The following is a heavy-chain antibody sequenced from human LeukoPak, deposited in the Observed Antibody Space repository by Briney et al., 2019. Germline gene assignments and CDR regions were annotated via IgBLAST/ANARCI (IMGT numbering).Heavy chain of an antibody. CDR3: ARDRWELTY. CDR1: GYTFTDHY. D-gene: IGHD4-23*01. CDR2: INPNSGGT. J-gene: IGHJ4*02. Sequence: ASVKVSCKASGYTFTDHYMHWVRQAPGQGLEWMGWINPNSGGTNSAQNSQGRVTMTRDTSISTAYMELSRLTSDDTAVYYCARDRWELTYWGQGTLVTVSS. V-gene: IGHV1-2*02.